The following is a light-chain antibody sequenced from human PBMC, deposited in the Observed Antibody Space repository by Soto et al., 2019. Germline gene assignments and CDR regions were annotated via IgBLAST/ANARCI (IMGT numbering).Light chain of an antibody. V-gene: IGLV4-69*01. CDR2: FNNDGSH. J-gene: IGLJ2*01. Sequence: QLVLTQSPSASASLGASVKLTCTLSSGPNSYVIAWHQQQPEKGPRFLMKFNNDGSHTKGDGIPDRFSGSTAGAERYLTISSLQSEDEADYYCPAWGSGMVFGGWAKVT. CDR1: SGPNSYV. CDR3: PAWGSGMV.